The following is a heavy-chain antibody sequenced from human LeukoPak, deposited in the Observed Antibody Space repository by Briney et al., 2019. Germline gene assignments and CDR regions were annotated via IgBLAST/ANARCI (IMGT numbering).Heavy chain of an antibody. CDR1: GFTFSSYG. Sequence: PGGSLRLSCAASGFTFSSYGMHWVRQAPGKGLEWVAVIWYDGSNKYYADSVKGRFAISRDNSKNTLYLQMNSLRAEDTAVYYCARDQFTMVRGANTFDYWGQGTLVTVSS. D-gene: IGHD3-10*01. CDR3: ARDQFTMVRGANTFDY. J-gene: IGHJ4*02. CDR2: IWYDGSNK. V-gene: IGHV3-33*01.